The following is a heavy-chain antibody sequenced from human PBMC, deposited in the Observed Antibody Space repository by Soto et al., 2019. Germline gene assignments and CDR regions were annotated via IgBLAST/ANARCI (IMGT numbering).Heavy chain of an antibody. CDR1: GDSISSYF. Sequence: SETLSLTCTVSGDSISSYFWSWIRQPAGKGLEWIGRVHTSGSTTYNPSLKSRVTMSVDTSKSQFSLKLTSVTAADTAVYYCAREKAVASKGWLDPWGQGTPVTVS. CDR3: AREKAVASKGWLDP. V-gene: IGHV4-4*07. CDR2: VHTSGST. J-gene: IGHJ5*02. D-gene: IGHD6-19*01.